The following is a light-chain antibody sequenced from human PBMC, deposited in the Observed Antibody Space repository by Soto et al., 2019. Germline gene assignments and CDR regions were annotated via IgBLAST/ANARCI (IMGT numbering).Light chain of an antibody. Sequence: EIVLTQSPATLSLSPGERATLSCAASQSVRSNYVAWYQQKPGLAPRLLIYDASSRATGIPDRFSGSGSGTDFTLTISRLEPEDSAVYYCQQYGSSQTFGPGTKVDIK. CDR2: DAS. V-gene: IGKV3D-20*01. J-gene: IGKJ3*01. CDR3: QQYGSSQT. CDR1: QSVRSNY.